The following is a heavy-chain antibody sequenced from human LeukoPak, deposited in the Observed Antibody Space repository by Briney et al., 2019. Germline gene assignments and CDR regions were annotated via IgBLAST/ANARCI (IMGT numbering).Heavy chain of an antibody. Sequence: PSETLSLTCTVSGGSISSYYWSWIRQPPGKGLEWIGYIYYSGSTNYNPSLKSRVTISVDTSKNQFSLKLSSVTAADTAVYYCARHLPGYYDFWSGHRPYFDYWGQGTLVTVSS. CDR2: IYYSGST. V-gene: IGHV4-59*08. J-gene: IGHJ4*02. CDR3: ARHLPGYYDFWSGHRPYFDY. CDR1: GGSISSYY. D-gene: IGHD3-3*01.